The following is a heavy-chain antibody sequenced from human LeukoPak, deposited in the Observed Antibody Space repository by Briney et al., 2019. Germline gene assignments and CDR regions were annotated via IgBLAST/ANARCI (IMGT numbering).Heavy chain of an antibody. CDR3: ARGRALDY. CDR1: GGSFTDYY. V-gene: IGHV4-34*01. CDR2: INHDGST. Sequence: SETLSLTCAVYGGSFTDYYWSWIRQSPGKGLEWIGEINHDGSTNYNPSLKSQVTISVDTSKNQFSLKLSSVTAADTAVYYCARGRALDYWGQGTLVTVSS. J-gene: IGHJ4*02.